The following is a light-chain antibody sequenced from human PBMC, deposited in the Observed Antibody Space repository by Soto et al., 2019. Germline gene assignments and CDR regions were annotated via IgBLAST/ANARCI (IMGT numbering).Light chain of an antibody. CDR1: QTVSSTY. CDR2: GAS. V-gene: IGKV3-20*01. Sequence: EIVLTQSPGTLSLSPGERATLSCRASQTVSSTYLVWYQQKPGQAPRLLIYGASSRATGVSDRFSGSGSGTGFTLTISRLEPEDFAVYCCQQCGNSWWTFGQGTKVEIK. CDR3: QQCGNSWWT. J-gene: IGKJ1*01.